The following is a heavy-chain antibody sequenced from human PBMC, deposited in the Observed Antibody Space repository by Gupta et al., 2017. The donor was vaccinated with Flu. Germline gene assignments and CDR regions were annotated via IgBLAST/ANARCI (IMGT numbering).Heavy chain of an antibody. J-gene: IGHJ4*02. CDR3: TTDRFGSSWPHYYFDY. CDR2: IKSKTDGGTT. Sequence: KGLEWVGRIKSKTDGGTTDYAAPVKGRFTISRDDSKNTLYLQMNSLKTEDTAVYYCTTDRFGSSWPHYYFDYWGQGTLVTVSS. D-gene: IGHD6-13*01. V-gene: IGHV3-15*01.